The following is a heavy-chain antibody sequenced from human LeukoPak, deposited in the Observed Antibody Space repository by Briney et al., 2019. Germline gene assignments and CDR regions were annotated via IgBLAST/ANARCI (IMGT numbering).Heavy chain of an antibody. J-gene: IGHJ4*01. CDR1: GFTVSSNY. CDR3: ARRPETTRPDYFDY. D-gene: IGHD6-6*01. CDR2: IYSGGST. Sequence: GGSLRLSCAASGFTVSSNYMSWVRQAPGKGLEWVSVIYSGGSTYYADSVKGRFTISRDNSKNTLYLQMNSLRAEDTAVYYCARRPETTRPDYFDYWGHGILVTVSS. V-gene: IGHV3-66*04.